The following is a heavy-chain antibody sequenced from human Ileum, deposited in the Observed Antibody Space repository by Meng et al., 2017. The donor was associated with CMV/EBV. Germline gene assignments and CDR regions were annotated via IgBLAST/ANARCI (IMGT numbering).Heavy chain of an antibody. D-gene: IGHD3-22*01. CDR3: ARGAPYYYDTTGYYKY. CDR2: ISSSGSMI. V-gene: IGHV3-11*01. Sequence: SGFTLSDYYMSWIRQAPGKGLEWISYISSSGSMIYYADSVKGRFTISRDNAKNSLSLQMNSLRAEDTAVYYCARGAPYYYDTTGYYKYWGQGTLVTVSS. J-gene: IGHJ4*02. CDR1: GFTLSDYY.